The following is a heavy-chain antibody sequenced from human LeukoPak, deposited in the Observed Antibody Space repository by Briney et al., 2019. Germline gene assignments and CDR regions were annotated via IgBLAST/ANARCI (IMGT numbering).Heavy chain of an antibody. V-gene: IGHV4-59*08. CDR3: GRRDFNGWFDP. CDR1: GGSINSYY. J-gene: IGHJ5*02. D-gene: IGHD3-3*01. Sequence: QPSETLSLTCTVSGGSINSYYWHWIRQSPGKGLEWIGHIYYSGSTNYNPSLKSRVTISVDTSKNQFSLKLSSVTAADTAVYYCGRRDFNGWFDPWGQGSLVTVSS. CDR2: IYYSGST.